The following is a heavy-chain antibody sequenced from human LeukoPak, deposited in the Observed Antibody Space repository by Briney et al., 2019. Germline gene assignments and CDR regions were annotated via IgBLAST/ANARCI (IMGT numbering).Heavy chain of an antibody. J-gene: IGHJ5*02. Sequence: TLSLTCTVSGGSISSGSYYWSWIRQPAGKGLEWIGRIYTSGSTNYNPSLKSRVTISVDTSKNQFSLKLSSVTAADTAVYYCARNPEDYDFWSGYYSNWFDPWGQGTLVTVSS. CDR3: ARNPEDYDFWSGYYSNWFDP. CDR1: GGSISSGSYY. CDR2: IYTSGST. D-gene: IGHD3-3*01. V-gene: IGHV4-61*02.